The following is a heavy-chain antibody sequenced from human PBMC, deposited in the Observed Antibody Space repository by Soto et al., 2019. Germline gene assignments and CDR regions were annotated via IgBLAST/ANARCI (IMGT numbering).Heavy chain of an antibody. CDR3: AGDIVVVPGEGGKYYYYGMEV. J-gene: IGHJ6*01. CDR2: IIPIFGTA. Sequence: SVKVSCKASGGTFSSYAISWVRQAPGQGLEWMGGIIPIFGTANYAQKFQGRVTITADESTSTAYMELSSLRSEDTAAYYCAGDIVVVPGEGGKYYYYGMEVWGQGTTVSVTS. V-gene: IGHV1-69*13. CDR1: GGTFSSYA. D-gene: IGHD2-2*01.